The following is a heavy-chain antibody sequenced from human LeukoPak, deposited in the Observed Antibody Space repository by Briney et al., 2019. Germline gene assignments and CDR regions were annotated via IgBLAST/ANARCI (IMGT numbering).Heavy chain of an antibody. Sequence: SETLSLTCTVSGDSISSYYWSWIRQPPGKGLEWIGYIYCSGSTNYNPSLKSRVTISVDTSKNQFSLKLSSVTAADTAVYYCAYSSSWYWFDPWGQGTLVTVSS. CDR3: AYSSSWYWFDP. CDR2: IYCSGST. V-gene: IGHV4-59*08. D-gene: IGHD6-13*01. J-gene: IGHJ5*02. CDR1: GDSISSYY.